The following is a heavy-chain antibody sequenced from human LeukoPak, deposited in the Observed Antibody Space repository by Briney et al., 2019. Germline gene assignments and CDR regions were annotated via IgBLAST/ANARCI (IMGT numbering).Heavy chain of an antibody. CDR3: AKDRGSSMKYDWFDP. CDR1: GFTLSSYA. CDR2: ISYDGSNK. V-gene: IGHV3-30*18. D-gene: IGHD2-2*01. J-gene: IGHJ5*02. Sequence: GRSLRLSCAASGFTLSSYAIHWVRQAPGKGLEWVAVISYDGSNKYYADSVKGRFTISRDNSKNTLYLQMNSLRAEDTAVFYCAKDRGSSMKYDWFDPWGQGTLVIVSS.